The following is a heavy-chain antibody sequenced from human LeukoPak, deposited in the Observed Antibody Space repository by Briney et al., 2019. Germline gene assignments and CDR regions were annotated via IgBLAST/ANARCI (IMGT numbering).Heavy chain of an antibody. Sequence: SETLSLTCTVSGGSISSYYWSWIRQPAGKGLEWIGRIYSSGSTNYISSLKSRVTISIDTSKNQFSLELTSVTAADTAVYYCARCGHYDSTHFDYYHVMDVWGKGTTVSVSS. J-gene: IGHJ6*04. CDR1: GGSISSYY. CDR2: IYSSGST. V-gene: IGHV4-4*07. D-gene: IGHD4-17*01. CDR3: ARCGHYDSTHFDYYHVMDV.